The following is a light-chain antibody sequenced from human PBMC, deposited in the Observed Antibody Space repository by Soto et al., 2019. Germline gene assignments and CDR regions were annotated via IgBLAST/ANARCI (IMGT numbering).Light chain of an antibody. Sequence: EIVMTQSAATLSLSPGGSATLSSRASQSVSSYLAWYQQKPGQAPRLLXYDASNRATGIPARFSGSGSGTDLTLTISSLEPEDFAVYYCQQRSNWPPVTFGQGTRLEIK. CDR2: DAS. J-gene: IGKJ5*01. CDR1: QSVSSY. CDR3: QQRSNWPPVT. V-gene: IGKV3-11*01.